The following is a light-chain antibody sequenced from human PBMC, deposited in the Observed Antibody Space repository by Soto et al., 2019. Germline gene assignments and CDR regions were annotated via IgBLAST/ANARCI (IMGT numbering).Light chain of an antibody. V-gene: IGKV1-6*01. Sequence: AIQMTQSPSPLSASVGDRVTITCRASQGIRNDLGWYQQRPGKAPKLLIYATSNLQTGVPSRFSGSGSGTDFTFTISSLQFEDFATYYCLQDYSYPRTFGQGTKVEIK. CDR2: ATS. J-gene: IGKJ1*01. CDR1: QGIRND. CDR3: LQDYSYPRT.